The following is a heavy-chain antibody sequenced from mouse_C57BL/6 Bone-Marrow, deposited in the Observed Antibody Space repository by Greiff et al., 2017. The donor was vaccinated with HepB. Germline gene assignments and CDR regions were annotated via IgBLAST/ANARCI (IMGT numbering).Heavy chain of an antibody. CDR1: GYTFTSYW. D-gene: IGHD1-1*01. CDR3: TSYYYGSDAY. J-gene: IGHJ3*01. Sequence: EVHLVESGTVLARPGASVKMPCKTSGYTFTSYWMHWVKQRPGQGLEWIGAIYPGNSDTSYNQKFKGKAKLTAVTSASTAYMELSSLTNEDSAVYYCTSYYYGSDAYWGQGTLVTVSA. CDR2: IYPGNSDT. V-gene: IGHV1-5*01.